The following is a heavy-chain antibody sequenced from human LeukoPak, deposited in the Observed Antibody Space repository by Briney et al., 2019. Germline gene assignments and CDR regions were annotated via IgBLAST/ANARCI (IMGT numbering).Heavy chain of an antibody. D-gene: IGHD3-22*01. CDR3: AAYYYDSSESAFDI. Sequence: TSETLSLTFTASGGSISSSSYYWGWIRQPPGKGLEWIGSIYYSGSTYYNPSLKSRVTISVDTSKNQFSLKLSSVTAADTAVCYCAAYYYDSSESAFDIWGQGTMVTVSS. CDR1: GGSISSSSYY. CDR2: IYYSGST. V-gene: IGHV4-39*01. J-gene: IGHJ3*02.